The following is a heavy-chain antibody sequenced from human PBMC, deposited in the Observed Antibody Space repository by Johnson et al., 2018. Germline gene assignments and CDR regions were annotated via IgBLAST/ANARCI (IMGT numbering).Heavy chain of an antibody. CDR1: GFTFSSYG. CDR2: ISYAGINK. J-gene: IGHJ1*01. D-gene: IGHD3-16*02. CDR3: AKGKDSQGIVSRMYFQH. V-gene: IGHV3-30*18. Sequence: QVQLVEAGGGVVQPGRSLRLSCAASGFTFSSYGMHWVRQAPGKGLEWVAVISYAGINKYYSDSVKGRFTISRDNSKNTLYLQMNSLRAEDTAVYYCAKGKDSQGIVSRMYFQHWGQGTLVTVSS.